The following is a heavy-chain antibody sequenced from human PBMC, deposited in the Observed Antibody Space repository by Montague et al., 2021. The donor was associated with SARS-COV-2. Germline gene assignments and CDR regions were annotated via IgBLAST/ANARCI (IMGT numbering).Heavy chain of an antibody. CDR1: GGSISSYY. CDR2: IYYSGST. Sequence: SETLSLTCTVSGGSISSYYWSWIRQPPVKGLEWIGYIYYSGSTNYNPSLKSRVTISVDTSKNQFSLKLSSVTAADTAVYYCARGSGWMGNAFDMGGKGTMAPVPS. V-gene: IGHV4-59*01. D-gene: IGHD6-19*01. CDR3: ARGSGWMGNAFDM. J-gene: IGHJ3*02.